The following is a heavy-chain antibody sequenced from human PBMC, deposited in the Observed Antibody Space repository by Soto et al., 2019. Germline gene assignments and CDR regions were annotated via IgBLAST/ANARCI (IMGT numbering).Heavy chain of an antibody. CDR2: IWYDGSNK. V-gene: IGHV3-33*01. CDR1: GFTFSSYG. D-gene: IGHD6-13*01. Sequence: GGSLRLSCAASGFTFSSYGMHWVRQAPGKGLEWVAVIWYDGSNKYYADSVKGRFTISRDNSKNTLYLQMNSLRAEDTAVYYCASSIAAAGIDPYMDVWGKGTTVTVSS. CDR3: ASSIAAAGIDPYMDV. J-gene: IGHJ6*03.